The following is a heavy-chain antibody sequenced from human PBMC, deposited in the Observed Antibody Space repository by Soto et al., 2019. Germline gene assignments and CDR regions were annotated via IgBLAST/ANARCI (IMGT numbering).Heavy chain of an antibody. D-gene: IGHD3-9*01. J-gene: IGHJ4*02. Sequence: PGESLKISCKGSGYSFTSYWIGWVRQMPGKGLEWMGIIYPGDSDTRYSPSFQGQVTISADKSISTAYLQWSSLKASDTAMYYCAVTYYDILTGYWAPFDYWGQGTLVTVSS. CDR1: GYSFTSYW. V-gene: IGHV5-51*01. CDR2: IYPGDSDT. CDR3: AVTYYDILTGYWAPFDY.